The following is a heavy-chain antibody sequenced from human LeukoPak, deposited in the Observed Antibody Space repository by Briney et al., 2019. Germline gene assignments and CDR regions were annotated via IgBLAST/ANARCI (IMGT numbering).Heavy chain of an antibody. J-gene: IGHJ5*02. D-gene: IGHD1-14*01. CDR1: GFTFSSYA. CDR2: IWYDGSNK. CDR3: ARDLHSTGWFDP. Sequence: PGGSLRLSCAASGFTFSSYAMSWVRQAPGKGLEWVAVIWYDGSNKYYADSVKGRFTISRDNSKNTLYLQMNSLRAEDTAVYYCARDLHSTGWFDPWGQGTLVTVSS. V-gene: IGHV3-33*08.